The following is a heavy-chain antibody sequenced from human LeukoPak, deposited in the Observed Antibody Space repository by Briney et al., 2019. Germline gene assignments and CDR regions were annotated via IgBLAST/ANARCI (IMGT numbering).Heavy chain of an antibody. V-gene: IGHV1-46*01. J-gene: IGHJ4*02. Sequence: ASVKVSCKASGYTFTSYYMHWVRQAPGQGLEWMGIINPSGGSTSYAQKFQGRVTMTGDTSTSTVYMELSSLRSEDTAVYYCARDVAIAAAGYYFDYWGQGTLVTVSS. D-gene: IGHD6-13*01. CDR3: ARDVAIAAAGYYFDY. CDR1: GYTFTSYY. CDR2: INPSGGST.